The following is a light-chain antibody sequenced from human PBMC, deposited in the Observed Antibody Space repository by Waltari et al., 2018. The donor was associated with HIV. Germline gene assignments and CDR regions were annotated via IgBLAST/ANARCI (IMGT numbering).Light chain of an antibody. V-gene: IGKV3-15*01. CDR3: QQHKNWPPLT. CDR1: QSIDDK. Sequence: ETVMTQSPGTLSASPGATVTLSCTASQSIDDKLAWYQQKPGQSPRLLIYAASTGATSVPGRFSGSGSGTQFTLTISNLQSEDSAVYYCQQHKNWPPLTFGQGTKVEIK. CDR2: AAS. J-gene: IGKJ1*01.